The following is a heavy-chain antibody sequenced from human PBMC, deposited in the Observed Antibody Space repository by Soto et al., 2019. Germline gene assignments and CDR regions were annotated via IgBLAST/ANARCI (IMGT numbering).Heavy chain of an antibody. Sequence: EVHLVESGGGLVQPGGSLELYCVASGFTFGNSAIHWVRQAYGKGLEWVGRIRGKDNNYATSYGESVQGRFTISRDDSKNTAYLHMTSMKSEDRAVYYGSADLENCSAGTCSYFHYYRDVWGKGTTVTVSS. V-gene: IGHV3-73*01. D-gene: IGHD2-15*01. CDR2: IRGKDNNYAT. CDR1: GFTFGNSA. J-gene: IGHJ6*03. CDR3: SADLENCSAGTCSYFHYYRDV.